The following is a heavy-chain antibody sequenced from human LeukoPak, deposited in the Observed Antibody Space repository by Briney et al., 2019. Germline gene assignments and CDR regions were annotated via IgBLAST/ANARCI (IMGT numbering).Heavy chain of an antibody. CDR3: AKGTVGAKY. V-gene: IGHV3-48*04. J-gene: IGHJ4*02. D-gene: IGHD1-26*01. Sequence: PGGSLRLSCAASGSTLTSDSMNWVRKAPGKGLEWISYISSGATTTYYADSVKGRFTISRDNAKNTLFLQMNSLRVDDTAVYYCAKGTVGAKYWGQGTLVIVSS. CDR1: GSTLTSDS. CDR2: ISSGATTT.